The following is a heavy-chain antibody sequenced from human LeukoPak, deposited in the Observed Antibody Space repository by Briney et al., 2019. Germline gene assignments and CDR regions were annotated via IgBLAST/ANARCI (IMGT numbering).Heavy chain of an antibody. Sequence: ASVKVSCKASGYTFTSYGIGWVRQAPGQGLEWMGWISAYNGNTNYAQKLQGRVTMTTDTSTSTAYMELRSLRSDDTAVYYCARNLYSSGWWYFDYWGQGTLVTVSS. CDR3: ARNLYSSGWWYFDY. CDR2: ISAYNGNT. J-gene: IGHJ4*02. V-gene: IGHV1-18*01. D-gene: IGHD6-19*01. CDR1: GYTFTSYG.